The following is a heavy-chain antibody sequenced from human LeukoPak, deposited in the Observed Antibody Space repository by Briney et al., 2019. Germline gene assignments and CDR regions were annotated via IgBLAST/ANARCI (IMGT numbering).Heavy chain of an antibody. D-gene: IGHD5/OR15-5a*01. V-gene: IGHV3-30*02. CDR1: GFTFSSYG. Sequence: GGSLRLSCAASGFTFSSYGMHWVRQAPGKGLEWVAFIRYDGSNKYYADSVKGRFTISRDNSKNTLYLQMNSLRAEDTAVYYCAKDRNLPPKYYFDYWGQGTLVTVSS. CDR2: IRYDGSNK. CDR3: AKDRNLPPKYYFDY. J-gene: IGHJ4*02.